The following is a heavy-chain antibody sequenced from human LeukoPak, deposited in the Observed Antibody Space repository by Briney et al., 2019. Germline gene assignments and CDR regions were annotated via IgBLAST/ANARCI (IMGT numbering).Heavy chain of an antibody. J-gene: IGHJ5*02. D-gene: IGHD3-3*01. CDR1: GGSISSGGYS. V-gene: IGHV4-30-2*01. Sequence: SETLSLTCAVSGGSISSGGYSWSWIGQPPGKGLEWIGYIYHSGSTYYNPSLKSRVTISVDRSKNQFSLKLSSVTAADTAVYYCARGTRFLGSGLRSTGFDPWGQGTLVTVSS. CDR3: ARGTRFLGSGLRSTGFDP. CDR2: IYHSGST.